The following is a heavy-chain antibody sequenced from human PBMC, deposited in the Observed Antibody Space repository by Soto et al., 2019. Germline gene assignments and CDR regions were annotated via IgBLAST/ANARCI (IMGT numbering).Heavy chain of an antibody. V-gene: IGHV1-8*01. CDR3: ATSGSGWYLY. J-gene: IGHJ4*02. Sequence: QVQLVQSGAEVKKPGASVKVSCKASGYTFTTYDINWVRQASGQGLEWMGWMNPNSGNTGYAQKCQGRVNMTRDTSISTAYIELSSLRSEDTAVYYCATSGSGWYLYWGQGTLVTVSS. D-gene: IGHD6-19*01. CDR1: GYTFTTYD. CDR2: MNPNSGNT.